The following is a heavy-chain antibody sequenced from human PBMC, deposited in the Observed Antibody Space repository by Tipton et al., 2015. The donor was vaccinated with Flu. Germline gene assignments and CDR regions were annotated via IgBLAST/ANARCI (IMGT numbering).Heavy chain of an antibody. J-gene: IGHJ5*02. CDR3: ARDYGDFNWFDP. CDR1: GGSISCASYY. D-gene: IGHD4-17*01. CDR2: IYASGST. Sequence: TLSLTCTVSGGSISCASYYWSWIRQPAGKGLEWIGRIYASGSTNYNPSLKSRVTMSLDTSKNEFSLKLNPVTAADTAVYYCARDYGDFNWFDPWGQGTLVTVSS. V-gene: IGHV4-61*02.